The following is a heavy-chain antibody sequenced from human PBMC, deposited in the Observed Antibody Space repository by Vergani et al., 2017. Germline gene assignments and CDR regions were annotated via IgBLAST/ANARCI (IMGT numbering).Heavy chain of an antibody. J-gene: IGHJ4*02. Sequence: EVQLVESGGGLVKPGGSLRLSCAASGFTFSSYSMNWVRQAPGKGLEWVSSISSSSSYISYADSVKGRFTIARDNAKNSLYLQMNSLRAEDTAVYYCARVVAVAGTDYWGQGTLVTVSS. CDR2: ISSSSSYI. V-gene: IGHV3-21*01. D-gene: IGHD6-19*01. CDR3: ARVVAVAGTDY. CDR1: GFTFSSYS.